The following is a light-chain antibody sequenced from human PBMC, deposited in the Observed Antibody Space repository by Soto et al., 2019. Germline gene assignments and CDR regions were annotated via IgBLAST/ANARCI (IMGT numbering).Light chain of an antibody. V-gene: IGKV3-20*01. J-gene: IGKJ1*01. CDR3: QQYGSSRWT. Sequence: EIGLTQSPGTFPWATGERATRSSMPSQSVSSSYLAWYQQRPGQARRLLIYGASSRATGIPDRFGGSGSATDFNLTISRLEPEDFAVYYCQQYGSSRWTFGQGTKVDIK. CDR1: QSVSSSY. CDR2: GAS.